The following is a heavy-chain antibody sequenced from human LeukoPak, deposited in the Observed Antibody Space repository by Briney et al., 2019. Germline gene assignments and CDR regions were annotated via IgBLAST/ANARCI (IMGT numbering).Heavy chain of an antibody. CDR1: GYTLTELS. CDR2: IIPIFGTA. D-gene: IGHD3-3*02. Sequence: GASVKVSCKVSGYTLTELSMHWVRQAPGKGLEWMGGIIPIFGTANYAQKFQGRVTITADESTSTAYMELSSLRSEDTAVYYCAIHFWFWGQGTLVTVSS. CDR3: AIHFWF. V-gene: IGHV1-69*13. J-gene: IGHJ4*02.